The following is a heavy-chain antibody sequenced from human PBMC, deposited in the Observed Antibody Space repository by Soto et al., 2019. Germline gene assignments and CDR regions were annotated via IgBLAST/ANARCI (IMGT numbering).Heavy chain of an antibody. CDR3: ARHLYDYVWGSYRH. CDR2: IIPVFGTT. CDR1: GDTFTTSA. V-gene: IGHV1-69*13. J-gene: IGHJ4*02. Sequence: GASVKVSCKASGDTFTTSAIGWVRQAPGQGLEWMGGIIPVFGTTNYAQKFQGRVTITADESTSTVYMELRSLTSEDTAVYYCARHLYDYVWGSYRHWGQGTLVTVSS. D-gene: IGHD3-16*02.